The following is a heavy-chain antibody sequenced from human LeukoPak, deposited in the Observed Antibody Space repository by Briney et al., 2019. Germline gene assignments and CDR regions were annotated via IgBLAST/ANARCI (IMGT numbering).Heavy chain of an antibody. CDR2: ISGSGGST. Sequence: GGSLRLSRAASGFTFSSYAMSWVRQAPGKGLEWVSAISGSGGSTYYADSVKGRFTISRGNSKNTLYLQMNSLRAEDTAVYYCAKDKSYYDSSGYYYWFDPWGEGTLVTVSS. CDR3: AKDKSYYDSSGYYYWFDP. D-gene: IGHD3-22*01. CDR1: GFTFSSYA. J-gene: IGHJ5*02. V-gene: IGHV3-23*01.